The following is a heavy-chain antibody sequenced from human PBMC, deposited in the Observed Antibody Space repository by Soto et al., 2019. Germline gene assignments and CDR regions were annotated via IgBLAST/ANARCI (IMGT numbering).Heavy chain of an antibody. CDR1: GYTFTSYC. J-gene: IGHJ6*02. CDR2: ISAYNGNT. D-gene: IGHD5-18*01. CDR3: ASYLRGFVDTAMVTYYYYYGMDV. V-gene: IGHV1-18*01. Sequence: ASVKVSCKASGYTFTSYCIGWVRQAPGQGLEWMGWISAYNGNTNYAQKLQGRVTMTTDTSTSTAYMELRSLRSDDTAVYYCASYLRGFVDTAMVTYYYYYGMDVWGQGTTVTVSS.